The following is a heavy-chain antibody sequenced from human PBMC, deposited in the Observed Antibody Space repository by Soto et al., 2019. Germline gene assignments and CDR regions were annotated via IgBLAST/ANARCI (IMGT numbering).Heavy chain of an antibody. Sequence: SLTCAVSGGSINSGGFSWNWIRQPPGKGLEWIGYVYHSGSSYYNPSLKGRVTISLDRSKNQLSLTLNSVTAADTAVYYCARDWGYCSSSSCREPAFDVWGQGTVVTVSS. CDR3: ARDWGYCSSSSCREPAFDV. D-gene: IGHD2-15*01. CDR1: GGSINSGGFS. CDR2: VYHSGSS. J-gene: IGHJ3*01. V-gene: IGHV4-30-2*01.